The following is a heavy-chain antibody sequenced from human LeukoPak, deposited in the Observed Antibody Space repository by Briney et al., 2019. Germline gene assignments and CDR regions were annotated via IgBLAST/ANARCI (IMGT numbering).Heavy chain of an antibody. CDR1: GFTFSDYT. V-gene: IGHV3-21*03. CDR3: AGQPIGFCTNGACLFDY. CDR2: IGSTFTYI. D-gene: IGHD2-8*01. Sequence: PGGSLRLSCAASGFTFSDYTMNWVRQAPGKGLEWVSSIGSTFTYIYYADSVKGRFTMSRDDAKNSLYLQMNSLRAEDTAVYYCAGQPIGFCTNGACLFDYWGQGTLVTVSS. J-gene: IGHJ4*02.